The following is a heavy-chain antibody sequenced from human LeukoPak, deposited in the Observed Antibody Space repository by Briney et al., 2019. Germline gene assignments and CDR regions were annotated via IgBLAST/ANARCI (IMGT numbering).Heavy chain of an antibody. Sequence: SETLSLTCAASGYSISNGYYWVWIRQPPGRGLEWIGSLYHSDSAYYNTSLRSRVSMSVDTSKNQFSLTLSFVTAADTAVYYCARQHDSYYYYYIDVWGSGTTVTVSS. CDR2: LYHSDSA. CDR1: GYSISNGYY. V-gene: IGHV4-38-2*01. CDR3: ARQHDSYYYYYIDV. J-gene: IGHJ6*03.